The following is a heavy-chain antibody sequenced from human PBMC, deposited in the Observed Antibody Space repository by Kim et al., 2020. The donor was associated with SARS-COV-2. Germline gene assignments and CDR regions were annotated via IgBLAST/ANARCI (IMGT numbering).Heavy chain of an antibody. Sequence: GGSLRLSCAASGFTFSSYAMSWVRQAPGKGLEWVSAISGSGGSTYYADSVKGRFTISRDNSKNTLYLQMNSLRAEDTAVYYCAKDPGGGMATPRGNYFDYWGQGTLVTVSS. CDR1: GFTFSSYA. D-gene: IGHD5-12*01. CDR2: ISGSGGST. CDR3: AKDPGGGMATPRGNYFDY. V-gene: IGHV3-23*01. J-gene: IGHJ4*02.